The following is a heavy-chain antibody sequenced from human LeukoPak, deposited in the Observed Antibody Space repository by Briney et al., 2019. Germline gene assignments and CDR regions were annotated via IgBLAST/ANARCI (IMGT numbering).Heavy chain of an antibody. CDR2: MNPNSGNT. V-gene: IGHV1-8*03. Sequence: ASVKVSCKASGYTFTSYDINWVRQATGQGLEWMGWMNPNSGNTGYAQKFQGRVTITRNTSISTAYMELSSLRSEDTAVYYCARRRRAARPASFDYWGQGTQVTVSS. D-gene: IGHD6-6*01. J-gene: IGHJ4*02. CDR3: ARRRRAARPASFDY. CDR1: GYTFTSYD.